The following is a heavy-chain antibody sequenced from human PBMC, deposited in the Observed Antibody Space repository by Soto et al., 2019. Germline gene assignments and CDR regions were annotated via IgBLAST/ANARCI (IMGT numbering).Heavy chain of an antibody. J-gene: IGHJ4*02. D-gene: IGHD6-13*01. Sequence: KQSQTLSLTCAISGDSVSSNSAAWNWIRQSPSRGLEWLGRTYYRSKWYNDYAVSVKSRITINPDTSKNQFSLQLNSMTPEDTSVYYCARASSDAAAGSVRRFFDSWGQGTLVTVSS. V-gene: IGHV6-1*01. CDR2: TYYRSKWYN. CDR1: GDSVSSNSAA. CDR3: ARASSDAAAGSVRRFFDS.